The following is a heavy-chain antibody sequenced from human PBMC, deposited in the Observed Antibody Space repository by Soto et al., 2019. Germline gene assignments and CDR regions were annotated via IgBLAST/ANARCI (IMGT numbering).Heavy chain of an antibody. CDR2: IHYTGSV. CDR1: GGSLNSEYYH. Sequence: QIQLQESGPGLVRPSQTLSLTCTVSGGSLNSEYYHWTWIRQAPGKGLEWIGYIHYTGSVRYNPFLQSRITMSVDTSKNLFSLNLSSVTAADTAVYFCVREDDGGDRDYYGLDVWGQGTMVTVSS. J-gene: IGHJ6*02. V-gene: IGHV4-30-4*01. D-gene: IGHD2-21*02. CDR3: VREDDGGDRDYYGLDV.